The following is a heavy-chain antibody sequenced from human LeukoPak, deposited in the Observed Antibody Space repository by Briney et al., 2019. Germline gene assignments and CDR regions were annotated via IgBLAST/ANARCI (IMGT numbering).Heavy chain of an antibody. J-gene: IGHJ6*02. CDR2: INHSGST. Sequence: PSETLSLTCAVYGGSFSGYYWGWIRQPPGKGLEWIGEINHSGSTNYNPSLKSRVTISVDTSKNQFSLKLSSVTAADTAVYYCARDTQDYGMDVWGQGTTVTVSS. CDR3: ARDTQDYGMDV. CDR1: GGSFSGYY. D-gene: IGHD2-2*02. V-gene: IGHV4-34*01.